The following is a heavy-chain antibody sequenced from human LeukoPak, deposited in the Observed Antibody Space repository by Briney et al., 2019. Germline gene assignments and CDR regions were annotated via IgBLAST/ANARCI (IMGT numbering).Heavy chain of an antibody. CDR1: GGSISSSNW. D-gene: IGHD6-13*01. V-gene: IGHV4-4*02. CDR3: ARVGRYSSTWFFDY. J-gene: IGHJ4*02. Sequence: PSETLSLTCAVSGGSISSSNWRSWVRQPPGKGLGWIGEIYHSGSTNYNPSLKRRVTISVDKSKNQFSLKLSSVTAAHTAVYYCARVGRYSSTWFFDYWGQGTLVTVSS. CDR2: IYHSGST.